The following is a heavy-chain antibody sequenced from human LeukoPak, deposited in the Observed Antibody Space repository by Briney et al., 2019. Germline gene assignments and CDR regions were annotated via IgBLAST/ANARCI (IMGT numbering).Heavy chain of an antibody. J-gene: IGHJ4*02. Sequence: ASVKVSCKASGYTFTSYGISWVRRAPGQGLEWMGRISGYNGNTKNAQKLQGRVTMTTDTSTSTAYMELRSLRSDDTAVYYCARHPLWFGEFYLDYWGQGTLVTVSS. CDR2: ISGYNGNT. V-gene: IGHV1-18*01. CDR1: GYTFTSYG. CDR3: ARHPLWFGEFYLDY. D-gene: IGHD3-10*01.